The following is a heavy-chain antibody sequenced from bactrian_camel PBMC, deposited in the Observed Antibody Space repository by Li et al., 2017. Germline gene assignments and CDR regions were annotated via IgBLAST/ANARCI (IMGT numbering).Heavy chain of an antibody. CDR1: GFTFSRYY. Sequence: QVQLVESGGGLVQPGGSLRLSCAASGFTFSRYYMSWVRQAPGKELEWVSSIYSDGDNTYYADSVRGRFTISQDDAKNTVYLQMDSLKPDDSGTYYCASGRKFQSRWDDVRAYKIWGQGTQVTVS. J-gene: IGHJ4*01. CDR3: ASGRKFQSRWDDVRAYKI. V-gene: IGHV3-2*01. CDR2: IYSDGDNT. D-gene: IGHD7*01.